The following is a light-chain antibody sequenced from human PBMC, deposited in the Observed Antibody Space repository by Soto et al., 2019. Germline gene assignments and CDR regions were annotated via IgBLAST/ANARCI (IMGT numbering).Light chain of an antibody. CDR2: GAS. Sequence: DIVLTQSPGTLSLSPGERATLSCRASQSVNSAYLAWYQQKPGQAPRLLIYGASTRATGIPDRFSGSGSGTDFTLTISSLEPEDLAVYYCQQYGNSPPWTFGQGTKVEIK. V-gene: IGKV3-20*01. CDR3: QQYGNSPPWT. CDR1: QSVNSAY. J-gene: IGKJ1*01.